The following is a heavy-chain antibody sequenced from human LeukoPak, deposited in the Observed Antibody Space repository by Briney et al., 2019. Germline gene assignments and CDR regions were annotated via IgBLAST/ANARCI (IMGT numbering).Heavy chain of an antibody. D-gene: IGHD3-10*01. CDR3: ARFRGSAKGDY. V-gene: IGHV4-59*01. Sequence: PSETLSLTCTVAGYSISSYYWSWIRQPPGKGLEWIGYLYYSGSNNYNPSLKSRVTISVDMSKNQFSLKLSSVTAADPAVYYCARFRGSAKGDYWGQGTLVTVSS. CDR1: GYSISSYY. CDR2: LYYSGSN. J-gene: IGHJ4*02.